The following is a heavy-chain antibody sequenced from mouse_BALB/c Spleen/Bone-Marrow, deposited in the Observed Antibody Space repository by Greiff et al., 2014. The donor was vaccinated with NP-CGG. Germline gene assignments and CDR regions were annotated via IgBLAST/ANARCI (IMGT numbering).Heavy chain of an antibody. CDR2: INPESTTI. Sequence: EVMLVESGGGLVQPGGSLKLSCAASGFDFSRYWMSWVRQAPGKGLQWIGEINPESTTINYTPSLKDKFIISRDNAKNTLYLQMSKVRSEDTALYCCARLGYYGWFAYWGQGTLVTVSA. V-gene: IGHV4-1*02. D-gene: IGHD2-3*01. J-gene: IGHJ3*01. CDR1: GFDFSRYW. CDR3: ARLGYYGWFAY.